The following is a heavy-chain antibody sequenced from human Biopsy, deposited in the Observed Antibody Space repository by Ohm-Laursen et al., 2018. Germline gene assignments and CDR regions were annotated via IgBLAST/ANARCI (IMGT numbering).Heavy chain of an antibody. CDR2: IRPLNGDT. CDR3: ARGEVTFGELIVPLDS. V-gene: IGHV1-18*01. Sequence: ASVKVSCKTSGYNFISYSINWVRQAPGQELEWMGWIRPLNGDTKYGQKFQDRVTMTTDTSTSTVYMELTSLRSDDTAVYYCARGEVTFGELIVPLDSWGQGTLVTVSS. D-gene: IGHD3-16*02. J-gene: IGHJ4*02. CDR1: GYNFISYS.